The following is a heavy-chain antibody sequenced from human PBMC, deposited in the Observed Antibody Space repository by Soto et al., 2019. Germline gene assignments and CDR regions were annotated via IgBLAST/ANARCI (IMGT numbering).Heavy chain of an antibody. CDR3: TRTSSSSGTYAFDI. CDR1: GGSISSGDYY. CDR2: IYYSGST. V-gene: IGHV4-30-4*01. D-gene: IGHD6-6*01. Sequence: QVQLQESGPGLVKPSQTLSLTCTVSGGSISSGDYYWSWIRQPPGKGLEWIGYIYYSGSTYYNPSLTSRVTISVDTSKNQFSLKLSSVTAADTAVYYCTRTSSSSGTYAFDIWGQGTMVTVSS. J-gene: IGHJ3*02.